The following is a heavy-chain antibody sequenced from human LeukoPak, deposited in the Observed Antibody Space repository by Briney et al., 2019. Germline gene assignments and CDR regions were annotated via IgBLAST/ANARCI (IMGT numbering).Heavy chain of an antibody. J-gene: IGHJ4*02. V-gene: IGHV3-30*02. CDR3: ARAASSWYQYYFDY. CDR1: GFTFSSYG. CDR2: IRYDGSDK. Sequence: GGSLRLSCAASGFTFSSYGMHWVRQAPGKGLEWVSFIRYDGSDKYYADSVRGRFTISRDNSKNTLYLQMNSLRAEDTAVYYCARAASSWYQYYFDYWGQGTLVTVSS. D-gene: IGHD6-13*01.